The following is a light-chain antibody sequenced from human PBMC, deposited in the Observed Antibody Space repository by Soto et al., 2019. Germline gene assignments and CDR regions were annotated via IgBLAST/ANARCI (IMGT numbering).Light chain of an antibody. V-gene: IGKV3-15*01. CDR1: QSISSN. Sequence: EIVMTQSPATLSVSPGERATLSCRASQSISSNLAWYQQKPGQAPRLLIYGASTRATGIPATFSGSGSGTEFPLTISSLQSEEFAVYYCQQYNNWPFTFGPGTKVDIK. J-gene: IGKJ3*01. CDR3: QQYNNWPFT. CDR2: GAS.